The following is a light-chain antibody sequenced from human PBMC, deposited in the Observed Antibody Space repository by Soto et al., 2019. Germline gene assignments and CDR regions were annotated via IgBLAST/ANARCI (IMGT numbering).Light chain of an antibody. V-gene: IGLV2-23*02. CDR1: SSDVGNYNL. Sequence: QSVLTQHASVSGSPGQSSTISCTGTSSDVGNYNLVSWYQHHPDKAPKLMIYEVTRRPSGASNRFSGSKSGNTASLTISGLQAEDEADYYCCSYADNNILFGGGTKVTVL. J-gene: IGLJ3*02. CDR3: CSYADNNIL. CDR2: EVT.